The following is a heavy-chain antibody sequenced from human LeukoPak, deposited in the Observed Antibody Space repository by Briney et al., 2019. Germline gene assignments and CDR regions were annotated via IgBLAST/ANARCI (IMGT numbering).Heavy chain of an antibody. Sequence: SQTLSLTCTVSGGSISSGDYYWSWIRQPPGKGLEWIGYIYYSGSTYYNPSLNRRVTISVDTSKNQFSLKLSSVTAADTAVYYCARVGISYCSSTSCLNFDYWGQGTLVTVSS. CDR3: ARVGISYCSSTSCLNFDY. V-gene: IGHV4-30-4*08. CDR1: GGSISSGDYY. D-gene: IGHD2-2*01. CDR2: IYYSGST. J-gene: IGHJ4*02.